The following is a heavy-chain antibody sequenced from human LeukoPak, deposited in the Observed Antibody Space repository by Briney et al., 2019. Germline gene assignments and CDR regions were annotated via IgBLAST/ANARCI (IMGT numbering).Heavy chain of an antibody. V-gene: IGHV4-39*07. CDR2: VYYTGST. CDR1: SGSISSSSYN. J-gene: IGHJ4*02. D-gene: IGHD3-22*01. CDR3: ARHLRYDGSGPDY. Sequence: SETLSLTCSVSSGSISSSSYNWGWVRQPPGKGLEWIGSVYYTGSTYYNPSLRGRVTISLDWSKNQFSLSLSSVTAADTAVYYCARHLRYDGSGPDYWGQGTLVTVSS.